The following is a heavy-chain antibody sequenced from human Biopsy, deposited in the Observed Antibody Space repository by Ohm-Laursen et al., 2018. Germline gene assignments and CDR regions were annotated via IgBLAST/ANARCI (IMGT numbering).Heavy chain of an antibody. D-gene: IGHD3-22*01. CDR1: GGAIIIYN. CDR2: TYPGGST. Sequence: GTLSLTSTGSGGAIIIYNGSWIGRPPGRGRGGTGGTYPGGSTNYNPSLKSRVTMSVDTSKKQFSLRLRSVTAADTAMYYCASVVLGPTNDAIDLWGQGTMVVVSS. J-gene: IGHJ3*01. V-gene: IGHV4-4*07. CDR3: ASVVLGPTNDAIDL.